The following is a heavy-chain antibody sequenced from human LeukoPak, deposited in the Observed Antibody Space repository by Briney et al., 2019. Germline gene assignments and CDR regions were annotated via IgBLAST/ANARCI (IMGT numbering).Heavy chain of an antibody. CDR1: GYTFTNYY. CDR3: ARDFLGEGVDY. J-gene: IGHJ4*02. V-gene: IGHV1-46*01. Sequence: GASVKVSCKASGYTFTNYYMHWVRQAPGQGLEWMGIINPSGGSTSYAQKFQGRVTMTRDTSISTAYMELSRLRSDDTAVYYCARDFLGEGVDYWGQGTLVTVSS. CDR2: INPSGGST. D-gene: IGHD3-10*01.